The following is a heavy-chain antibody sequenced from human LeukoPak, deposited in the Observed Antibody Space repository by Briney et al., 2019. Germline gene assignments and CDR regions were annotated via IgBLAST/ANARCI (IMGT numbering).Heavy chain of an antibody. D-gene: IGHD2-21*02. CDR3: AMSNYCGGDCYTLSFDY. J-gene: IGHJ4*02. CDR2: ISSSSSYI. V-gene: IGHV3-21*01. CDR1: GFTLSNYS. Sequence: PGGSLRLSCAASGFTLSNYSMNWVRQAPGKGLEWVASISSSSSYIYYADSVKGRFTIPRDNAKNSLYLQMNSLRAEDTAVYYCAMSNYCGGDCYTLSFDYWGQGTLVTVSS.